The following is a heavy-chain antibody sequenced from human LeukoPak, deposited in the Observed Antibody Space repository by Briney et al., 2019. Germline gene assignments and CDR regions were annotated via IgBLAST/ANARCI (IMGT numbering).Heavy chain of an antibody. Sequence: GGSLRLSCAASGFTFDDYGMSWVRQGPGKGLEWVSGINWNGGSTGYADSVKGRFTISRDNAKNSLYLQMNSLRAEDTALYYCARGHFRKYCSGGSCPSPGDDWGQGTLVTVSS. CDR1: GFTFDDYG. CDR2: INWNGGST. D-gene: IGHD2-15*01. CDR3: ARGHFRKYCSGGSCPSPGDD. J-gene: IGHJ4*02. V-gene: IGHV3-20*04.